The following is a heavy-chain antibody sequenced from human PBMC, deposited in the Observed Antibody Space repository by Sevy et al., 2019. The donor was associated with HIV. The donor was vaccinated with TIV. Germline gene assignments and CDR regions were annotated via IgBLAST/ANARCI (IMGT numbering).Heavy chain of an antibody. D-gene: IGHD3-10*01. J-gene: IGHJ4*02. Sequence: ASVKVSCKASGYSFTGFYIHWMRQAPGQGLEWMGWINPNNGDAKYAQKYQGRVTMTRDTSATTTCMELTSLRSDDTAMYYCVRGYFGSGSYRLLYWGQGAPVTVS. V-gene: IGHV1-2*02. CDR1: GYSFTGFY. CDR2: INPNNGDA. CDR3: VRGYFGSGSYRLLY.